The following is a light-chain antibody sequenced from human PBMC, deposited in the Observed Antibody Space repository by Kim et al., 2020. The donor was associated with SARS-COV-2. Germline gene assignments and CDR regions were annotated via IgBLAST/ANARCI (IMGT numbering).Light chain of an antibody. J-gene: IGKJ1*01. V-gene: IGKV3-20*01. Sequence: SPGERAALSCRASQSVSSDYVAWYQQKPGEAPRSLIYGACSRAAGIPDRFSGSGSGTDFTLTITRLEPEDVAVYYCQQYSSSPATFGQGTKVDIK. CDR3: QQYSSSPAT. CDR1: QSVSSDY. CDR2: GAC.